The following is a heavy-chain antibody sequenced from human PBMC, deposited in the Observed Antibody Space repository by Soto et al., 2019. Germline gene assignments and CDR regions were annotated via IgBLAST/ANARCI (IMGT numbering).Heavy chain of an antibody. Sequence: GGSLRLSCVASGFTFSSYAMTWVRQAPGMGLEWVSGISGSTGSTYYADSVQGRFTISRDNSKNTLYLQMNSLRVEDTAVYYCAKVYYYDTANYGWFDPWGQGSLVTVSS. CDR2: ISGSTGST. V-gene: IGHV3-23*01. CDR1: GFTFSSYA. CDR3: AKVYYYDTANYGWFDP. D-gene: IGHD3-22*01. J-gene: IGHJ5*02.